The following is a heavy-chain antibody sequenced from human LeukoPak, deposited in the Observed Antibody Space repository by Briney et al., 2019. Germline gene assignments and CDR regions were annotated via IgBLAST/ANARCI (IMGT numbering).Heavy chain of an antibody. V-gene: IGHV4-31*03. CDR2: IYYSGST. CDR3: ARGRPVFDY. CDR1: GGSISGYY. Sequence: PSETLSLTCTVSGGSISGYYWSWIRQHPGKGLEWIGYIYYSGSTYYNPSLKSRVTISVDTSKNQFSLKLSSVTAADTAVYYCARGRPVFDYWGQGTLVTVSS. D-gene: IGHD2-2*01. J-gene: IGHJ4*02.